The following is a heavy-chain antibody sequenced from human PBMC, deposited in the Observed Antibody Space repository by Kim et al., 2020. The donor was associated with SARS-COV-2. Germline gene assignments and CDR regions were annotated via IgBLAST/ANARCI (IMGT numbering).Heavy chain of an antibody. Sequence: ASVKVSCKASGYTFTGYYMHWVRQAPGQGLEWMGWINPNSGGTNYAQKFQGRVTMTRDTSISTAYMELSRLRSDDTAVYYCARSPTLWEQWLVGDWFDPWGQGTLVTVSS. V-gene: IGHV1-2*02. D-gene: IGHD6-19*01. J-gene: IGHJ5*02. CDR2: INPNSGGT. CDR1: GYTFTGYY. CDR3: ARSPTLWEQWLVGDWFDP.